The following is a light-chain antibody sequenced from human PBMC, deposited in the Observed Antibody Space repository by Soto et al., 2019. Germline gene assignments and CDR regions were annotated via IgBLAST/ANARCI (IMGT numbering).Light chain of an antibody. J-gene: IGKJ4*01. CDR1: QSVSSY. V-gene: IGKV3-11*01. CDR3: QQRSNWPLT. CDR2: DAS. Sequence: EIVLTQSPATLSLSPGERATLSCRASQSVSSYLAWYQQKPGQAPRLLIYDASNRATGIPARFSGSGSGTDFTLTISSLEHEDFALYDCQQRSNWPLTFGGGTKVEI.